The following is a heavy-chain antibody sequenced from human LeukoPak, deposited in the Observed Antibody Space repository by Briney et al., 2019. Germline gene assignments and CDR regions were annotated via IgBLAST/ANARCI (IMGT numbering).Heavy chain of an antibody. J-gene: IGHJ3*01. CDR3: TTNAGTYGIDA. V-gene: IGHV3-15*01. D-gene: IGHD1-26*01. CDR1: GFTFTNAW. Sequence: GGSLRLSCVASGFTFTNAWMSCIRQSPGKGLEWVGRIKIKADGETTDYAAPVKDRFTLSRDDSKDTLYLQLSSLKAEDTAVYFCTTNAGTYGIDAWGQGTMVTVSS. CDR2: IKIKADGETT.